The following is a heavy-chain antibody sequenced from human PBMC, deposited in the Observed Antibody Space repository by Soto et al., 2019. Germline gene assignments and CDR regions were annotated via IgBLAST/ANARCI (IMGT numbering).Heavy chain of an antibody. CDR1: GDSVSSNSAA. J-gene: IGHJ3*02. D-gene: IGHD3-22*01. CDR2: TYYRSKWYN. CDR3: ARVPRYYDSSGYYSDAFDI. V-gene: IGHV6-1*01. Sequence: PSQILSLTCAISGDSVSSNSAAWNWIRQSPSRGLEWLGRTYYRSKWYNDYAVSVKSRITINPDTSKNQFSLQLNSVTPEDTAVYYCARVPRYYDSSGYYSDAFDIWGQGTMVTVSS.